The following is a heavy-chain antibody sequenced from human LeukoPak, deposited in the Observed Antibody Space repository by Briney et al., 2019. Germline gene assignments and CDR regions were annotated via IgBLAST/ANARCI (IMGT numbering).Heavy chain of an antibody. J-gene: IGHJ6*03. Sequence: SETLSLTCTVSGCSISSYYWSWVRQPPGKGLEWVGYIYYSGSTNYNPSLKSRVTIFVDHSKNQFSLKLSSVIGADTAVYYCASFYSGSDYYYYMDVWGKGTTVTVSS. D-gene: IGHD2-15*01. V-gene: IGHV4-59*01. CDR1: GCSISSYY. CDR2: IYYSGST. CDR3: ASFYSGSDYYYYMDV.